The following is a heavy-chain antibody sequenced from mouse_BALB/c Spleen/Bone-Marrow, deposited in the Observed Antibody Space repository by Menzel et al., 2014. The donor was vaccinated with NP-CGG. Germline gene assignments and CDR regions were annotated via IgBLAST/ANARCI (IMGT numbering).Heavy chain of an antibody. Sequence: VKLVESGAELVRPGVSVKISCKGSGYTFTDYAMHWVKQSHAKSLEWIGVISTYYGDASYNQKLKGKATITVDKSSSTAYMELARLTSEDSAIYYCARDAMDYWGQGTSVTVSS. CDR3: ARDAMDY. CDR2: ISTYYGDA. J-gene: IGHJ4*01. V-gene: IGHV1S137*01. CDR1: GYTFTDYA.